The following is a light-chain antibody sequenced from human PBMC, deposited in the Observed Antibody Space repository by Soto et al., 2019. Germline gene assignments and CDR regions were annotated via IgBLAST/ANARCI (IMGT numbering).Light chain of an antibody. V-gene: IGKV1-13*02. J-gene: IGKJ4*01. CDR3: QQFHSYPLT. CDR1: QDISSA. CDR2: DAS. Sequence: ATQLTQSPSSLSASVGDRVTITCRASQDISSALAWFQQKPGKTPKVLISDASTLESGVPSRFRGSGSGADFTLTISGLQPEDFATYYCQQFHSYPLTFGGGTTVGI.